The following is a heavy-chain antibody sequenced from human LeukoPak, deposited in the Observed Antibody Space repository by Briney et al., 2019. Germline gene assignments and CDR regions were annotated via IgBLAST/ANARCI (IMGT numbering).Heavy chain of an antibody. V-gene: IGHV4-59*08. CDR2: IYYSGSA. J-gene: IGHJ2*01. D-gene: IGHD2/OR15-2a*01. CDR3: ARHRIRYFDL. CDR1: GGSISSYY. Sequence: PSETLSLTCTVSGGSISSYYWSWIRQPPGKGLEWIGYIYYSGSANYNPSLKSRVTISVDTSKNQFSLKLSSVTAADTAVYYCARHRIRYFDLWGRGTLVTVSS.